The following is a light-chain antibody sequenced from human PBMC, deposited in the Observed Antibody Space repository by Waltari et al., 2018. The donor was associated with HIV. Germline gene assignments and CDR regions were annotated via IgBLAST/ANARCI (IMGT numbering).Light chain of an antibody. Sequence: QSALTQPRSVSGSPGQSVTIPCTGTSSDGGGYDSVPWYLQHPGKVPKLIIYEVIKRPSGVPDRFSGSKSGNTASLTISGLQTEDEADYFCCSYAGTYTYVLFGGGTKLTVL. J-gene: IGLJ3*02. CDR3: CSYAGTYTYVL. V-gene: IGLV2-11*01. CDR1: SSDGGGYDS. CDR2: EVI.